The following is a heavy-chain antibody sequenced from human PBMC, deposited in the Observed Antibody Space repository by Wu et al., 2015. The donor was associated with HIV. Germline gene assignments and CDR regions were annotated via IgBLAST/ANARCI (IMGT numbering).Heavy chain of an antibody. V-gene: IGHV1-2*02. CDR1: GDIFSKYS. D-gene: IGHD4-11*01. CDR3: ARDATPITTEFDY. Sequence: QVQLVQSGAEVKKPGSSVKVSCKASGDIFSKYSINWVRQAPGQGLEWMAWINPSGGATIYAEAFEGRVTVTTDTSMKTVYMELESLTSGDTAMYFCARDATPITTEFDYWGQGTLITVSS. CDR2: INPSGGAT. J-gene: IGHJ4*02.